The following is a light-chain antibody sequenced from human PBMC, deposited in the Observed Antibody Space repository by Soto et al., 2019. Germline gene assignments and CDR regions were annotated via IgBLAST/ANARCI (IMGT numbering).Light chain of an antibody. Sequence: QSVLTQPASVSGSPGQSITISCTGTSSDVGGYNYVSWYQQHPGKAPKLMIYDVSNRPSGVSNRFSGSKSGNTASLTISGLQAEDEADYYCSSYTSSTLYVLGTGTKLTVL. CDR3: SSYTSSTLYV. J-gene: IGLJ1*01. CDR1: SSDVGGYNY. V-gene: IGLV2-14*01. CDR2: DVS.